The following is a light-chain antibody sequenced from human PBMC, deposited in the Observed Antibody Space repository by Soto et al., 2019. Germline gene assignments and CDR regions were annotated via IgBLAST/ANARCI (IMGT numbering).Light chain of an antibody. CDR3: CSYAGGFTYV. J-gene: IGLJ1*01. V-gene: IGLV2-23*02. CDR1: SSDIGSYTL. CDR2: EVD. Sequence: QSVLTQPASVSGSPGQSITISCTGTSSDIGSYTLVSWYQQHPGKAPKVMIYEVDKWPSGVSTRFSGSRSGNTASLTISGLQAEDEADYFCCSYAGGFTYVFGTGTKVPVL.